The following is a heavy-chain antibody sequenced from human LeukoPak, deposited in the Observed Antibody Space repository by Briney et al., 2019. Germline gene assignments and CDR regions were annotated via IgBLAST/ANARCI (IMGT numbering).Heavy chain of an antibody. Sequence: GGPLRLSCATSGFTFSSYEMNWVRQAPGKGLEWISYITTSGTSTYYADSVKGRFTISRDNGKTALSLQMNSLGAEDTAVYYCVVHSATSCYWGQGTLVTVSS. V-gene: IGHV3-48*03. CDR2: ITTSGTST. CDR3: VVHSATSCY. CDR1: GFTFSSYE. J-gene: IGHJ4*02. D-gene: IGHD1-26*01.